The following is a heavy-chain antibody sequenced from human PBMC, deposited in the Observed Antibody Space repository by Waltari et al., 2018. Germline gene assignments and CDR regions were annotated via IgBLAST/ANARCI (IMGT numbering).Heavy chain of an antibody. CDR3: ARDDGSGSSFDY. V-gene: IGHV3-21*01. J-gene: IGHJ4*02. Sequence: EVQLVESGGGLVKPGGSLRLSCAASGFPFSSFSMNWFRQAPGKGLEWVSSISSSSSYIYYADSVKGRFTISRDNAKNSLYLQMNSLRAEDTAVYYCARDDGSGSSFDYWGQGTLVTVSS. D-gene: IGHD6-19*01. CDR2: ISSSSSYI. CDR1: GFPFSSFS.